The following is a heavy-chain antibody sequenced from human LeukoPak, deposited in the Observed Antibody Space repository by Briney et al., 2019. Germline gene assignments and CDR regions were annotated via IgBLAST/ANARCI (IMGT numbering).Heavy chain of an antibody. D-gene: IGHD6-19*01. Sequence: GESLRLSCAASGFTFSSYAMSWVRQAPGKGLEWVSGISSSGGSTYYADSVKGRFTISRGNSKNTLFLQMNSLRAEDTAVYYCAKFGSGWYYGAPDIWGQGTMVTISS. CDR2: ISSSGGST. CDR1: GFTFSSYA. J-gene: IGHJ3*02. CDR3: AKFGSGWYYGAPDI. V-gene: IGHV3-23*01.